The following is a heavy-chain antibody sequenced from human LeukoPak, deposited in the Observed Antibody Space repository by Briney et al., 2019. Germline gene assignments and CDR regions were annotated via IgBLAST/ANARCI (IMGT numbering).Heavy chain of an antibody. V-gene: IGHV4-34*01. D-gene: IGHD4-17*01. CDR3: ARARATVTTLWGFYYFDY. CDR1: GGSFSGYY. Sequence: SETLSLTCAVYGGSFSGYYWSWIRQPPGKGLEWIGEINHSGSTNYNPSLKSRLTISVDTSKNQFSLKLSSVTAADTAVYYCARARATVTTLWGFYYFDYWGQGTLVTVSS. J-gene: IGHJ4*02. CDR2: INHSGST.